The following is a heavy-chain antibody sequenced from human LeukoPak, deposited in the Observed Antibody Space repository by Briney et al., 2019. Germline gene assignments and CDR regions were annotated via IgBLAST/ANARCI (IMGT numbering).Heavy chain of an antibody. J-gene: IGHJ3*02. D-gene: IGHD6-25*01. CDR3: ARDWYVIKRHDDAFDI. CDR1: GFTFDGYG. Sequence: RTGGSLRLSCAASGFTFDGYGMSWVRQAPGKGLEWVSGINWNGGSTGYADSVKGRFTISRDNAKNSLYLQMNSLRAEDTALYYCARDWYVIKRHDDAFDIWGQGTMVTVSS. V-gene: IGHV3-20*04. CDR2: INWNGGST.